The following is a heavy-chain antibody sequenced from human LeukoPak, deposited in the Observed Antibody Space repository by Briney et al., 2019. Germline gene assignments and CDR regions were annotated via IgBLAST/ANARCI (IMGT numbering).Heavy chain of an antibody. CDR1: GFTFSSYS. Sequence: GGSLRLSCAASGFTFSSYSMNWVRQAPGKGLEWVSSISSSSSYIYYADSVKGRFTISRDNAKNSLYLQMNSLRAEDTAVYYCARAVGYSGYLVDYWGQGTLVTVSS. J-gene: IGHJ4*02. V-gene: IGHV3-21*01. CDR2: ISSSSSYI. CDR3: ARAVGYSGYLVDY. D-gene: IGHD5-12*01.